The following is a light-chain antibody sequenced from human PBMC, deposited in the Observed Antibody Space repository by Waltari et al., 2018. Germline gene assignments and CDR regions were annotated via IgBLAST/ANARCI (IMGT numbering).Light chain of an antibody. CDR2: WAS. CDR1: QSIFYSSNNKNY. V-gene: IGKV4-1*01. Sequence: DIVMTQSPDSLAVSLGERATINCKSSQSIFYSSNNKNYLVWYQQKPGQPPKLLFYWASTRESGVPERFSGSGSGTDFTLTISSLQAEDVAVYYCQQYYSTPHTFGQGTKLEIK. J-gene: IGKJ2*01. CDR3: QQYYSTPHT.